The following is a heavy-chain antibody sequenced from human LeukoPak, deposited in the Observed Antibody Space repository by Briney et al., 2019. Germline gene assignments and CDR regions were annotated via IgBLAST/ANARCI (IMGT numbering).Heavy chain of an antibody. J-gene: IGHJ3*02. V-gene: IGHV3-48*04. D-gene: IGHD6-19*01. CDR1: GFTFSSYS. CDR2: ISSSGSII. CDR3: AKDLAAVAGLIDI. Sequence: GGSLRLSCAASGFTFSSYSMNWVRQAPGKGLEWISYISSSGSIIYYADSVKGRFTISRDNAKNSLYLQMNSLRAEDTALYYCAKDLAAVAGLIDIWGQGTMVTVSS.